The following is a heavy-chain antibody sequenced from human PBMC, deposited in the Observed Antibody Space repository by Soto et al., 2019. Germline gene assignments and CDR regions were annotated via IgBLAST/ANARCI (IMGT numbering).Heavy chain of an antibody. Sequence: PGGSLRLSCTASGFSLSSSGMHWVRQAPGKGLEWLAVSSFDGTQQFYGDSVKGRFTVSRDNSNNTLYLEMNSLRTEDTAVYYCAKQLRGSGWYPLDSCGQGTPVTVSS. D-gene: IGHD6-19*01. V-gene: IGHV3-30*18. CDR1: GFSLSSSG. J-gene: IGHJ4*02. CDR3: AKQLRGSGWYPLDS. CDR2: SSFDGTQQ.